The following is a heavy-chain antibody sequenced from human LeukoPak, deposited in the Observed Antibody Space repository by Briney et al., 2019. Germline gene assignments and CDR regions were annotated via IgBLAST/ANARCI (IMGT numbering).Heavy chain of an antibody. Sequence: GGSLRLSCAASGFTFSSYSLNWVRQAPGKRLEWVSFISSSSITIYYADSVKGRFTISRDNAEKSLYLQMNSLRAEDTAVYYCARDRGGSYSAIDYWGQGTLVTVSS. CDR3: ARDRGGSYSAIDY. CDR1: GFTFSSYS. V-gene: IGHV3-48*04. J-gene: IGHJ4*02. CDR2: ISSSSITI. D-gene: IGHD2-15*01.